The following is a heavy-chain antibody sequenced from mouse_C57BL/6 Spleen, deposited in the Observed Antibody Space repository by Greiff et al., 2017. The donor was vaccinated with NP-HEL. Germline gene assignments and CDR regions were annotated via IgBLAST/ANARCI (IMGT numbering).Heavy chain of an antibody. CDR3: ARSRDFAWFAY. J-gene: IGHJ3*01. V-gene: IGHV1-18*01. CDR2: INPNNGGT. CDR1: GYTFTDYN. Sequence: EVQLVESGPELVKPGASVKIPCKASGYTFTDYNMYWVKQSHGKSLEWIGDINPNNGGTSYNQKFKGKATLTVDKSSSTAYMELRSLTSEDTAVYYCARSRDFAWFAYWGQGTLITVSA.